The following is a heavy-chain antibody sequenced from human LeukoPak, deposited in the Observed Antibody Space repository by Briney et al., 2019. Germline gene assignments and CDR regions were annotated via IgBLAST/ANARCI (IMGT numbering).Heavy chain of an antibody. CDR1: GYTFTGCY. CDR3: ARAWSSDPGDY. J-gene: IGHJ4*02. Sequence: ASVKVSCKASGYTFTGCYMHWVRQAPGQGLEWMGWINPNSGGTNYAQKCRGRVTMTKDTSISTAYMELRRLRSDDTDVYSCARAWSSDPGDYWGQGTLVTVSS. D-gene: IGHD2-15*01. CDR2: INPNSGGT. V-gene: IGHV1-2*02.